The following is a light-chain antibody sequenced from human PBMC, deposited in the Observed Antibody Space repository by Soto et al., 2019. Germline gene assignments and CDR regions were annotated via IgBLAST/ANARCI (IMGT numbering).Light chain of an antibody. J-gene: IGKJ2*01. CDR2: GAS. CDR3: QQYGSSPYT. CDR1: QSVSSSY. V-gene: IGKV3-20*01. Sequence: EIVLTQSPGTLSLSPGERATLSCRASQSVSSSYLAWYQLKPGQAPRLLIYGASSRATGIPDRFSGCGSGTDFNLTISILEPEDFSVYYCQQYGSSPYTFGQGTKLEIK.